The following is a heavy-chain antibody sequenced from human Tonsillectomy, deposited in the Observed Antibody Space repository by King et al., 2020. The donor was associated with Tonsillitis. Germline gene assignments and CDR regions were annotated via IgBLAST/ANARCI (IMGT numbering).Heavy chain of an antibody. D-gene: IGHD3-10*01. CDR2: ISFDGSIT. CDR3: AKGLYYYGSGTYYRRRDAFDI. V-gene: IGHV3-30*18. CDR1: GFTFSGFG. J-gene: IGHJ3*02. Sequence: VQLVESGGGVVQPGRSLRLSCAASGFTFSGFGMFWVRQAPGKGLEWVSFISFDGSITDYADSVKGRFTLSRDSSNNKLYLQMESLRAEDTALYYCAKGLYYYGSGTYYRRRDAFDIWGQGTVVTVSS.